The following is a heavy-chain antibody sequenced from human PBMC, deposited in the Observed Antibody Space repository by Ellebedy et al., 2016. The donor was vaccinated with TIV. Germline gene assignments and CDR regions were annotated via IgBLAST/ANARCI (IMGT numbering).Heavy chain of an antibody. CDR2: ISTYNGDT. CDR1: GYTFTTYG. J-gene: IGHJ6*02. Sequence: ASVKVSCKASGYTFTTYGINWVRQAPGQGLEWMGWISTYNGDTNYAPNLQGRVTMTTDTSTRTAYMELRRLRSDDTAVFYCARVHSLQVTPSGVGYYYYGMDVWGQGTTVTVSS. D-gene: IGHD2-21*02. V-gene: IGHV1-18*04. CDR3: ARVHSLQVTPSGVGYYYYGMDV.